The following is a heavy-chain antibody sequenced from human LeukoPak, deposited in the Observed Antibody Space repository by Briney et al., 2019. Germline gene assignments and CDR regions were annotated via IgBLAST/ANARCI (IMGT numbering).Heavy chain of an antibody. J-gene: IGHJ4*02. CDR2: ISGSGGST. CDR3: AKAGDDSSGYYYGDY. CDR1: GFTFSSYA. V-gene: IGHV3-23*01. D-gene: IGHD3-22*01. Sequence: GGSLRLSCAASGFTFSSYAMSWVRQAPGKGLEWVSVISGSGGSTYYADSVKGRFTISRDNSKNTLYLQMNSLRAEDTAVYYCAKAGDDSSGYYYGDYWGQGTLVTVSS.